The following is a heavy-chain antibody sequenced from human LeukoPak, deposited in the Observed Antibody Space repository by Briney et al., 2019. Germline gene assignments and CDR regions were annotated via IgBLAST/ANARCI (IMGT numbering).Heavy chain of an antibody. J-gene: IGHJ4*02. D-gene: IGHD1-26*01. V-gene: IGHV4-34*01. CDR1: GGAFSGYY. CDR2: INHSGST. CDR3: AREEALGSGSFDY. Sequence: SETLSLTCAVYGGAFSGYYWSWIRQPPGKGLEWIGEINHSGSTNYNPSLKSRVTISVDTSKNQFSLKLSSVTAADTAVYYCAREEALGSGSFDYWGQGTLVTVSS.